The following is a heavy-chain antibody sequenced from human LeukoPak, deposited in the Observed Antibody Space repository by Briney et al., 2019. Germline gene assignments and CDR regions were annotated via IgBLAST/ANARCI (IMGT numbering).Heavy chain of an antibody. D-gene: IGHD4-17*01. J-gene: IGHJ4*02. CDR3: ARDKSYGDSEDY. V-gene: IGHV3-30-3*01. CDR1: GFAFSSYA. CDR2: ISHDGSKK. Sequence: GGSLRLSCAASGFAFSSYAVHWVRQAPGKGLECVAVISHDGSKKYYADFVKGRFTISRDNAKNSLYLQMNSLRAEDTAVYYCARDKSYGDSEDYWGQGTLVTVSS.